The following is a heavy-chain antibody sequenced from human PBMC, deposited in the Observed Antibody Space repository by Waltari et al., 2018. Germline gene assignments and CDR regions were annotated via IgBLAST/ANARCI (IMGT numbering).Heavy chain of an antibody. CDR3: ARHRADCSSTSCYKGYYYYYMDV. J-gene: IGHJ6*03. CDR1: GYSFTSYW. V-gene: IGHV5-51*01. Sequence: EVQLVQSGAEVKKPGESLKISCKSSGYSFTSYWIGWVRQMPGKGLEWRGIISPGDSDTRYSPSFQGQVTISADKSISTAYLQWSSLKASDTAIYYCARHRADCSSTSCYKGYYYYYMDVWGKGTTVTVSS. D-gene: IGHD2-2*02. CDR2: ISPGDSDT.